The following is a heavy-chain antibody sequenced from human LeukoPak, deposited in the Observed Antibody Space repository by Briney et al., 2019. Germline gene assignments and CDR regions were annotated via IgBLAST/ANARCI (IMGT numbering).Heavy chain of an antibody. CDR2: IYYRGST. D-gene: IGHD2-15*01. CDR3: ASLYCSGGSCYEGKYYYYYMDV. CDR1: GGSISSSNYY. J-gene: IGHJ6*03. V-gene: IGHV4-39*01. Sequence: SETLPLTCTVSGGSISSSNYYWGWIRQPPGKGLEWIGSIYYRGSTHYNPSLKSQVTISVDRSMNQFSLKLRSVTAADTAVYYCASLYCSGGSCYEGKYYYYYMDVWGKGTTVTVSS.